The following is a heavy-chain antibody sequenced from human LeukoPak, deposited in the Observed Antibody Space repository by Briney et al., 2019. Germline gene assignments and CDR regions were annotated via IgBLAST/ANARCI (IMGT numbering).Heavy chain of an antibody. J-gene: IGHJ4*02. Sequence: SETLSLTCAVYGGSFSGYYWSWIRQPPGKGLEWIGEINHSGSTNYNPSLKSRVTISVDTSKNQFSLKLSSVTAADTAVYYCARSRSARIAARPTSRYFDYWGQGTLVTVSS. D-gene: IGHD6-6*01. CDR1: GGSFSGYY. CDR3: ARSRSARIAARPTSRYFDY. V-gene: IGHV4-34*01. CDR2: INHSGST.